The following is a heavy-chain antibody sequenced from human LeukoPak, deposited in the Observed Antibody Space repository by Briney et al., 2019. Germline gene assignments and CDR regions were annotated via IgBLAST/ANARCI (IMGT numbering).Heavy chain of an antibody. V-gene: IGHV4-38-2*02. CDR1: GYSISSGYY. CDR2: IYHSGST. J-gene: IGHJ4*02. Sequence: SETLSLTCAVSGYSISSGYYWGWIRQPPGKRLEIFGSIYHSGSTYYTPSLKSRVTISVDTSKNQFSLKLSSVTAADTAVYYCARDGGYSGSYYLDYWGQGTLVSVSS. CDR3: ARDGGYSGSYYLDY. D-gene: IGHD1-26*01.